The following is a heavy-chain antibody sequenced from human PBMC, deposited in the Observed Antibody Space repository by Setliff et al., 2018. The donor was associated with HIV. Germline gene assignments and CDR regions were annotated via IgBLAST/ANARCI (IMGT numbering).Heavy chain of an antibody. Sequence: LAGGSLRLSCAASGFRFETFGMYWVRQAPGKGLEWVAFIRHNGNTAYYGDSVKGRFIMSRDNSENTVSLEMNNLRLEDAGVYYCARGRRPVDVVSTIIRYYYMGVWGKGTTVTVSS. CDR3: ARGRRPVDVVSTIIRYYYMGV. V-gene: IGHV3-30*02. CDR1: GFRFETFG. CDR2: IRHNGNTA. D-gene: IGHD5-12*01. J-gene: IGHJ6*03.